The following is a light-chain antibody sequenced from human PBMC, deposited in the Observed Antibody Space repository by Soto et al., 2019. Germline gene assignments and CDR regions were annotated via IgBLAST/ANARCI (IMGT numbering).Light chain of an antibody. CDR2: KAS. CDR3: QQYNDLST. J-gene: IGKJ4*01. Sequence: RMTRSPSTLSGSVGDRVTITCRASQTISSWLAWYQQKPGKAPNLLIHKASHLESGVPSRFSGSGSGTEFTLTISSLQADDFATYYCQQYNDLSTFGGGTKVDIK. CDR1: QTISSW. V-gene: IGKV1-5*03.